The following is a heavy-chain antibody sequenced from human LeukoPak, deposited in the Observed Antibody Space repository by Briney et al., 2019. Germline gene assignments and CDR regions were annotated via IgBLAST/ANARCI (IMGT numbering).Heavy chain of an antibody. V-gene: IGHV3-33*01. Sequence: GGSLRLSCAASGFTLSSYGMHWVRQAPGKGLEWVAVIWYDGSNKYYADSVKGRFTISRDNSKNTLYLQMNSLRAEDTAVYYCARSAPGYCSSTSCYHTLGYFQHWGQGTLVTVSS. CDR2: IWYDGSNK. CDR3: ARSAPGYCSSTSCYHTLGYFQH. D-gene: IGHD2-2*03. J-gene: IGHJ1*01. CDR1: GFTLSSYG.